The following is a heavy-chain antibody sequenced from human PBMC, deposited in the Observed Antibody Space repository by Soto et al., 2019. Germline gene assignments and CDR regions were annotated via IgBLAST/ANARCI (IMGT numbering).Heavy chain of an antibody. J-gene: IGHJ6*02. CDR2: IYYTEKT. CDR1: GGSISSYY. Sequence: QVQLQQSGPGLVKPSETLSLTCTVSGGSISSYYWSWIRQPPGKGLDWIGYIYYTEKTNYNPSLKSRVTISVDTSKNQFSLKLRSVTAADTGVYCCARARFQLLHPYYYGMDVWGQGTAVTVS. CDR3: ARARFQLLHPYYYGMDV. D-gene: IGHD2-15*01. V-gene: IGHV4-59*01.